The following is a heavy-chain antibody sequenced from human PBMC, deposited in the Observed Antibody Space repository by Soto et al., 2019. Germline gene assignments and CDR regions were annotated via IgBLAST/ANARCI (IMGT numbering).Heavy chain of an antibody. J-gene: IGHJ4*02. CDR3: ARDGYDGSGSPYPAY. D-gene: IGHD3-10*01. V-gene: IGHV4-59*01. CDR2: VYYLGST. CDR1: GGSMSEYF. Sequence: TLSLTCTVSGGSMSEYFWSWIRQSPGKGLEWIGYVYYLGSTDYNPSLKSRVTISVDTSKRQFSLKLSSVTVADTAVYYCARDGYDGSGSPYPAYWGPGAQVTVSS.